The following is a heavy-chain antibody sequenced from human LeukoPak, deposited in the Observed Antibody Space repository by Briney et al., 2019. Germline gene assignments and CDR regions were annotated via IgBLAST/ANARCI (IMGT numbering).Heavy chain of an antibody. J-gene: IGHJ6*03. CDR2: IYYSGST. D-gene: IGHD3-3*01. CDR1: GGSISSSSYY. V-gene: IGHV4-39*07. CDR3: ARSGQYDFWSGYYYYYMDV. Sequence: SETLSLTCTVSGGSISSSSYYWGWNRQPPGKGLEWIVSIYYSGSTYYNPSLKSRVTISVDTSKNQFSLKLSSVTAADTAVYYCARSGQYDFWSGYYYYYMDVWGKGTTVTVSS.